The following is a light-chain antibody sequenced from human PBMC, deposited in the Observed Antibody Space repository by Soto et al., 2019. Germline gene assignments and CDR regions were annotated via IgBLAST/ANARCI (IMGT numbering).Light chain of an antibody. Sequence: DIVMTQSPDSRAVSLGERATINCKSSQSVLYSSNNKNYLAWYQQKPGQPPKLLIYWASTRESGVPDRFSGSGSGTDFTLTISSLQAEDVAVYYCQQYYATPPYTFCQGTKVEIK. V-gene: IGKV4-1*01. J-gene: IGKJ2*01. CDR1: QSVLYSSNNKNY. CDR3: QQYYATPPYT. CDR2: WAS.